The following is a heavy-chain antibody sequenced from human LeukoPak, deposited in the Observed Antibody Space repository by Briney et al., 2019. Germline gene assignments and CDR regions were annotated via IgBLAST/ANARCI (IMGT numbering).Heavy chain of an antibody. CDR3: ARHPGEQLWLRRYFNL. CDR1: GGSISSYY. D-gene: IGHD5-18*01. CDR2: IPDIGSI. J-gene: IGHJ2*01. V-gene: IGHV4-59*08. Sequence: NPSETLSLTCTVSGGSISSYYWSWIRQPPGKGLEWIAYIPDIGSINYNPSLKSRVTISVDTSKNQFSLKLSSVTAADTAVYYCARHPGEQLWLRRYFNLWGRGTLVTVSS.